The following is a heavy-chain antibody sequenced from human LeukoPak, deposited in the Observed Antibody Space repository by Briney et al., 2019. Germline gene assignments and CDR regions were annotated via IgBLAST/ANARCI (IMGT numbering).Heavy chain of an antibody. CDR3: AREPKGRGSYYYPFDY. J-gene: IGHJ4*02. D-gene: IGHD1-26*01. Sequence: GGSLRLSCAASGFTFSGSAMHWVRQASGKGLEWVGRVRSKANSYATAYAASVKGRFTISRDDSKNTAYLQMNSLKTEDTAVYYCAREPKGRGSYYYPFDYWGQGTLVTVSS. V-gene: IGHV3-73*01. CDR1: GFTFSGSA. CDR2: VRSKANSYAT.